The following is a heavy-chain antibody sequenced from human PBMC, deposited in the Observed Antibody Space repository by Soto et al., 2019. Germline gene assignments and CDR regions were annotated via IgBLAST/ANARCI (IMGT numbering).Heavy chain of an antibody. CDR1: GASISSSY. J-gene: IGHJ3*01. D-gene: IGHD3-22*01. CDR2: VHYSGGT. Sequence: SETLSLTCTVSGASISSSYWSWIRQSPGKGLEWIGYVHYSGGTKDNPSLNGRVSLSLDTSKNQISLKLSSVAAADTAVYYCARGYYDSRGQSNTFDVWGQGTMVTVSS. V-gene: IGHV4-59*01. CDR3: ARGYYDSRGQSNTFDV.